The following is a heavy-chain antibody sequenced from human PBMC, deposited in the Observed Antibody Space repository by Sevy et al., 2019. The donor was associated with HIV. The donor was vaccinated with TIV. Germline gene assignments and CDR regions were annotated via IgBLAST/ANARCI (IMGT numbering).Heavy chain of an antibody. J-gene: IGHJ4*02. CDR2: IKQDGSEK. CDR1: GFSFRAFG. Sequence: GGSLRLSCTASGFSFRAFGMHWVRQTPGKGLEWMANIKQDGSEKYYVDSVKGRFTISRDNAKNSLYLQMNSLRAEDTAVYYCAAYSDYDSFDYWGQGTLVTVSS. V-gene: IGHV3-7*01. D-gene: IGHD5-12*01. CDR3: AAYSDYDSFDY.